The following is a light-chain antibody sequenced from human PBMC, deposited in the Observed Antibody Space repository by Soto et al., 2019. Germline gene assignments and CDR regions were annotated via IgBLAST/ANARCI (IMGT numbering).Light chain of an antibody. J-gene: IGKJ1*01. Sequence: EIVITQSPGTLSLSPGDTATLSCRASQSLGSDLAWYQQKPGQAPRLLIFGASARPTGIPDRFSGSGSGTDFTLTISRLETEDFGVYYCQQYATSPPRTFGQGTKVDIK. V-gene: IGKV3-20*01. CDR3: QQYATSPPRT. CDR2: GAS. CDR1: QSLGSD.